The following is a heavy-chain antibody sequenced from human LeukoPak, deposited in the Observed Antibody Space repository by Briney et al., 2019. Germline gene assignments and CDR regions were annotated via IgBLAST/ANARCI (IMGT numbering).Heavy chain of an antibody. CDR1: GYTFTSYD. CDR2: MNPNSGNT. V-gene: IGHV1-8*01. Sequence: ASVKVSCRASGYTFTSYDINWVRQATGQGLEWMGWMNPNSGNTGYAQKFQGRVTMTRNTSISTAYMELSSLRSEDTAVYYCARALGYCSGGSCYHLYFQHWGQGTLVTVSS. CDR3: ARALGYCSGGSCYHLYFQH. J-gene: IGHJ1*01. D-gene: IGHD2-15*01.